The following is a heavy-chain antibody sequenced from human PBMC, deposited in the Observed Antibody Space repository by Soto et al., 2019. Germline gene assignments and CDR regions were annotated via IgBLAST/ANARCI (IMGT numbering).Heavy chain of an antibody. CDR1: GFTFSSYA. Sequence: PGGSLRLSCTASGFTFSSYAMHWVRQAPGKGLEWVAVISYDGSNKYYADSVKGRFTISRDNSKNTLYLQMNSLRAEDTAFYYCARDCVWGHVAARSLLPYYYYYGMDVWGQGTTVTVSS. CDR3: ARDCVWGHVAARSLLPYYYYYGMDV. D-gene: IGHD6-6*01. CDR2: ISYDGSNK. J-gene: IGHJ6*02. V-gene: IGHV3-30-3*01.